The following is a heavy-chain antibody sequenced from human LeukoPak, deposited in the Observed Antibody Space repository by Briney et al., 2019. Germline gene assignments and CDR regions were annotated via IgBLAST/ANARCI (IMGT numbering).Heavy chain of an antibody. J-gene: IGHJ4*02. CDR1: GGSISSYY. V-gene: IGHV4-34*01. Sequence: PSETLSLTCIVSGGSISSYYWSWIRQPPGKGLEWIGEINHSGSTNYNPSLKSRVTISVDTSKNQFSLKLSSVTAADTAVYYCARGADSSSWYPIHWGQGTLVTVSS. CDR3: ARGADSSSWYPIH. CDR2: INHSGST. D-gene: IGHD6-13*01.